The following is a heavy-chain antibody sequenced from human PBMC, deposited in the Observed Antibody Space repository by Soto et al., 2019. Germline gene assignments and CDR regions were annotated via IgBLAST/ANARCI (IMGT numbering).Heavy chain of an antibody. V-gene: IGHV4-31*03. D-gene: IGHD3-3*01. CDR3: ARWWSGSRQGFDP. Sequence: QVQLQESGPGLLKPSQTLALSCSVSGGSISSRAYYWSRIRQHPGKGLEWIGYIYYSGSTYYNPSLKSRVTISVDTSKNQFSLKLCSVTAADTAVYYCARWWSGSRQGFDPWGQGTLVTVSS. CDR2: IYYSGST. J-gene: IGHJ5*02. CDR1: GGSISSRAYY.